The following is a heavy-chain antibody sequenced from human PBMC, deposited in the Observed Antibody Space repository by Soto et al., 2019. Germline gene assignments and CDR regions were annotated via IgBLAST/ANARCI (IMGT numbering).Heavy chain of an antibody. CDR3: AHPSKGVRGVIFGLVDY. J-gene: IGHJ4*02. V-gene: IGHV3-23*01. Sequence: PGGSLRLSCAASGFTFSSYAMSWVRQAPGKGLEWVSAISGSGGSTYYADSVKGRFTISRGNSKNTLYLQMNSLRAEDTAVYYCAHPSKGVRGVIFGLVDYWGQGTLVTVSS. D-gene: IGHD3-10*01. CDR1: GFTFSSYA. CDR2: ISGSGGST.